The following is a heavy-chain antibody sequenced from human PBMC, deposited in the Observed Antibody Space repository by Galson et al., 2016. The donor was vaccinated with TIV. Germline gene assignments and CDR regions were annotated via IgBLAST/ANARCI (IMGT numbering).Heavy chain of an antibody. CDR2: ISHDRSDK. CDR3: ARQWQSYYLDY. Sequence: SLRLSCAASGFTFGSYGMHWVRQAPGKGLEWVAMISHDRSDKYYGDSGKGRFTISRDNSKNNLYLQMNSLTAEDTAVYYCARQWQSYYLDYWGQGTLVTVSS. D-gene: IGHD6-19*01. V-gene: IGHV3-33*01. J-gene: IGHJ4*02. CDR1: GFTFGSYG.